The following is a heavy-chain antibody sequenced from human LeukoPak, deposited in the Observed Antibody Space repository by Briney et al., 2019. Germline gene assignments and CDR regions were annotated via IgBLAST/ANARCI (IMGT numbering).Heavy chain of an antibody. J-gene: IGHJ1*01. V-gene: IGHV4-59*12. CDR3: ARGGWPGYFQH. D-gene: IGHD2-15*01. Sequence: PSETLSLTCTVSGGSISSYYWSWIRQPPGKGLEWIGYIYYSGSTNYNPSLKSRVTISVDRSKNQFSLKLSSVTAADTAVYHCARGGWPGYFQHWGQGTLVTVSS. CDR1: GGSISSYY. CDR2: IYYSGST.